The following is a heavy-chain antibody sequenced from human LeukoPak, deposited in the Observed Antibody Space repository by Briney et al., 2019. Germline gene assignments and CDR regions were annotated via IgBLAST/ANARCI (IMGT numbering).Heavy chain of an antibody. V-gene: IGHV6-1*01. CDR3: ASSSLRGSDAFDI. J-gene: IGHJ3*02. D-gene: IGHD3-16*01. CDR1: GDSVSNNNAA. Sequence: SQTLSLTCAISGDSVSNNNAAWNWIRPSPSRGLEWLGRTCYRSKWYTDYAVSVSSRITINPDASKNQFSLQLNSVTPEDTAVYYCASSSLRGSDAFDIWGQGTMVTVSS. CDR2: TCYRSKWYT.